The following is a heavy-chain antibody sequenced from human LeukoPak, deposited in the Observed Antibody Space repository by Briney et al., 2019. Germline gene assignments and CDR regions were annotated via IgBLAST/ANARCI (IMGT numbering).Heavy chain of an antibody. CDR1: GGSISSGSYS. CDR2: IYISGST. J-gene: IGHJ5*02. D-gene: IGHD3-3*01. Sequence: SQTLSLTCTVSGGSISSGSYSWSWIRQPAGKGLEWIGRIYISGSTNYNPSLKSRVTISVDPSKNQFSLNLSSVTAADTAVYYCARDQSFGVSQNWFDPWGQGTLVTVSS. V-gene: IGHV4-61*02. CDR3: ARDQSFGVSQNWFDP.